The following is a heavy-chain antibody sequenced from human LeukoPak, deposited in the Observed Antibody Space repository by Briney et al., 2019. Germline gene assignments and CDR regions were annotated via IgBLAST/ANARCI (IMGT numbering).Heavy chain of an antibody. CDR3: ARGNGVVVPAARGYYYYMDV. CDR1: GGSFGGYY. Sequence: PSETLSLTCAVYGGSFGGYYWSWIRQPPGKGLEWIGEINHSGSTNYNPSLKSRVTISVDTSKNQFSLKLSSVTAADTAVYYCARGNGVVVPAARGYYYYMDVWGKGTTVTVSS. D-gene: IGHD2-2*01. CDR2: INHSGST. J-gene: IGHJ6*03. V-gene: IGHV4-34*01.